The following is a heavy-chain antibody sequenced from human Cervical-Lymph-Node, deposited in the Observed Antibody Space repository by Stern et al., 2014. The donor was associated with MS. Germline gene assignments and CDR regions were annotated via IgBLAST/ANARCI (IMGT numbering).Heavy chain of an antibody. D-gene: IGHD5-12*01. Sequence: EVQLVESGGGLVQPGGSLRLSCAASGFTFSSYAMSWVRQAPGKGLEWVSAISGSGGSTYYADSVKGRFTISRDNSKNTLYLQMNSLRAEDTAVYYCAKDGSGRRLLRGYFDYWGQGTLVTVSS. CDR2: ISGSGGST. V-gene: IGHV3-23*04. J-gene: IGHJ4*02. CDR1: GFTFSSYA. CDR3: AKDGSGRRLLRGYFDY.